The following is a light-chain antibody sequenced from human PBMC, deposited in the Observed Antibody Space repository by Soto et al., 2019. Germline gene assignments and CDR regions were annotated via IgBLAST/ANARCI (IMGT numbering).Light chain of an antibody. V-gene: IGKV3-15*01. CDR1: QSVXSN. CDR2: GAS. J-gene: IGKJ2*01. Sequence: EIVMTQSPPXLSXXXXXXXXXXXXXXQSVXSNVAWYQQRPGQGPRLLIYGASTRAAGVPARFSGSGSGTDFTLIISSLQSEDFAVYYCQQYHNWPPQYTFGQGTKLQIK. CDR3: QQYHNWPPQYT.